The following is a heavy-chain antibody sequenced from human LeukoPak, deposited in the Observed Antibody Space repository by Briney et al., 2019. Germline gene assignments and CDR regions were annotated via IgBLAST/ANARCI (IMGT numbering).Heavy chain of an antibody. CDR3: ARDLSARGHVGDIAGVDY. Sequence: ASVKVSCKASGYTFTGYYMHWVRQAPGQGLEWMGIINPSGGSTSYAQKFQGRVTMTRDTSTSTVYMELSSLRSEDTAVYYCARDLSARGHVGDIAGVDYWGQGTPVTVSS. CDR2: INPSGGST. CDR1: GYTFTGYY. D-gene: IGHD6-13*01. V-gene: IGHV1-46*01. J-gene: IGHJ4*02.